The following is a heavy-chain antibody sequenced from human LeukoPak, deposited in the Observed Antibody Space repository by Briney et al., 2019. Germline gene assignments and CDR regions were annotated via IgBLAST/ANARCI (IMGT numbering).Heavy chain of an antibody. CDR1: GYAFSDYY. D-gene: IGHD1-1*01. CDR2: INPHSGGT. J-gene: IGHJ4*02. CDR3: MRSVGSTNWHAY. Sequence: ASVKVSCKASGYAFSDYYIHWVRQAPGQGLEWMGWINPHSGGTNSAQKFQGRVTMTRDTSISTAYMELNNLRSDDTAVYYCMRSVGSTNWHAYWGQGTQVIVSS. V-gene: IGHV1-2*02.